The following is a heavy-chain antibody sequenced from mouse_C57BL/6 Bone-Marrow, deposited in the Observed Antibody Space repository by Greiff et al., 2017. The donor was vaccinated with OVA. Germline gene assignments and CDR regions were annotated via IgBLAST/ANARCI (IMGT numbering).Heavy chain of an antibody. Sequence: EVQGVESGGDLVKPGGSLKLSCSASGFTFSSYGMSWVRQTPDKRLEWVATISSGGSYTYYPDSVKGRFTISRDNAKNTLYLQMSSLKSEDTAMYYCARHGGYYAMDYWGQGTSVTVSS. J-gene: IGHJ4*01. CDR3: ARHGGYYAMDY. CDR1: GFTFSSYG. D-gene: IGHD1-1*02. CDR2: ISSGGSYT. V-gene: IGHV5-6*01.